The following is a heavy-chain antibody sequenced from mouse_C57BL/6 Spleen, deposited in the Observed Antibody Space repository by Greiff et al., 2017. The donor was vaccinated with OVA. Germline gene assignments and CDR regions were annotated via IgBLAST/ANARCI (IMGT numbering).Heavy chain of an antibody. Sequence: EVKVVESGGGLVKPGGSLKLSCAASGFTFSSYAMSWVRQTPEKRLEWVATISDGGSYTYYPDNVKGRFTISRDNAKNNLYLQMSHLKSEDTAMYYCARGEDYGSSYDFDYWGQGTTLTVSS. V-gene: IGHV5-4*03. CDR3: ARGEDYGSSYDFDY. CDR2: ISDGGSYT. CDR1: GFTFSSYA. J-gene: IGHJ2*01. D-gene: IGHD1-1*01.